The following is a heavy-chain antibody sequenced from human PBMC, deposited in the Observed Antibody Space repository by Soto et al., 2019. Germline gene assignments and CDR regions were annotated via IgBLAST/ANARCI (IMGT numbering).Heavy chain of an antibody. Sequence: QVQLVESGGGLVKPGGSLRLSCAASGFTFSDYYMSWIRQAPGKGLEWVSYISSSGSTIYYADSVKGRFTISRDNAKNSRYLQMNSLRAEDTAVYYCARDAPDYDYIWGSYRRGEHFAYWGQGTLVTVSS. CDR2: ISSSGSTI. D-gene: IGHD3-16*02. CDR3: ARDAPDYDYIWGSYRRGEHFAY. CDR1: GFTFSDYY. J-gene: IGHJ4*02. V-gene: IGHV3-11*01.